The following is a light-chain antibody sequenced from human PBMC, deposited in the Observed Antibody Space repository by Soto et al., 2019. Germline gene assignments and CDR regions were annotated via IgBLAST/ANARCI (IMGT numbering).Light chain of an antibody. J-gene: IGKJ5*01. V-gene: IGKV1-9*01. CDR2: AAS. CDR1: QVISTS. CDR3: QQLFDSPIT. Sequence: EIQLTQYPSFLSPSIGESVTITCRASQVISTSLAWYQVKPGKAPKLLIYAASTLESGVPSRFSATVSGTEVSLTITSLQPEEFATYYCQQLFDSPITFRQGTRLEI.